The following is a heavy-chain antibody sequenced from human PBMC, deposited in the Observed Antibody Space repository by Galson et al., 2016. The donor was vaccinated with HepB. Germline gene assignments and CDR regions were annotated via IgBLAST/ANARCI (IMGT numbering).Heavy chain of an antibody. CDR1: GFSLSSIGVG. V-gene: IGHV2-5*02. D-gene: IGHD6-19*01. Sequence: PALVKPTQTLTLTCTFSGFSLSSIGVGVGWLRQPPGKALEWLAVIYWDDDKRYSPSLKSRLTITKETSKNQVVLTMTNIDPVDTATYYCAPRTAVAGFNYWGQGTLVTVSS. J-gene: IGHJ4*02. CDR2: IYWDDDK. CDR3: APRTAVAGFNY.